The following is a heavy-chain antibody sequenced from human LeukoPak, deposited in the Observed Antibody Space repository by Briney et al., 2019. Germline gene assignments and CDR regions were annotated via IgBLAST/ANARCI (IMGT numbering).Heavy chain of an antibody. Sequence: GGSLRLSCAASGFTFSSYSMNWVRQAPGKGLEWVSSISSSSSYIYYADSVKGRFTISRDNSKNTLYLQMNSLRAEDTAVYYCAKGSYDVLTGLFGDDAFDIWGQGTMVTVSS. CDR2: ISSSSSYI. D-gene: IGHD3-9*01. V-gene: IGHV3-21*01. CDR1: GFTFSSYS. CDR3: AKGSYDVLTGLFGDDAFDI. J-gene: IGHJ3*02.